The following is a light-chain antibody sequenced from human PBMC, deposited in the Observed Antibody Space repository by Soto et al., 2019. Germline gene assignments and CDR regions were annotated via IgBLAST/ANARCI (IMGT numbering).Light chain of an antibody. CDR1: NRDVGGYNY. CDR2: DVS. V-gene: IGLV2-14*03. Sequence: QSVLTQPSPLSGAPWQTIPISFTGTNRDVGGYNYVSWYHHPQGKAPKRMIHDVSNRPSGVSNRFSGSKSGNTASLTISGLQAEDEADYYGSSYMPNNCTYVFGTGTKVTVL. J-gene: IGLJ1*01. CDR3: SSYMPNNCTYV.